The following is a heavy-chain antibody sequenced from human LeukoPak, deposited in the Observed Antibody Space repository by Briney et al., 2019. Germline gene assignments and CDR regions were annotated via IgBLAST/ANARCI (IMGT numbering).Heavy chain of an antibody. Sequence: GGSLRLSCAASGFTVSNNYMSWVRQAPGQGLEWVSVIYSGGDTYYSDSVKGRFTISRDKSKNTLYLQMNSLRVEDTAVYYCASLAAAGEYFQHWGQGTLVTVSS. V-gene: IGHV3-66*01. CDR3: ASLAAAGEYFQH. CDR2: IYSGGDT. CDR1: GFTVSNNY. J-gene: IGHJ1*01. D-gene: IGHD6-13*01.